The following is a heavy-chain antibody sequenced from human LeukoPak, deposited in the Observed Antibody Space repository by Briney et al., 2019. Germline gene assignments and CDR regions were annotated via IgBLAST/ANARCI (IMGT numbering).Heavy chain of an antibody. CDR1: GYSISSGYY. D-gene: IGHD1-1*01. Sequence: KPSETLSLTCGVSGYSISSGYYWGWIRQPPGKGLEWIGSIYHSGSTYYSPSLKSRLTISVDTSKHQFSLKLSSVTAADTAMYYCARRRNWNDGGAFDIWGQGTMVTVSS. CDR2: IYHSGST. CDR3: ARRRNWNDGGAFDI. J-gene: IGHJ3*02. V-gene: IGHV4-38-2*01.